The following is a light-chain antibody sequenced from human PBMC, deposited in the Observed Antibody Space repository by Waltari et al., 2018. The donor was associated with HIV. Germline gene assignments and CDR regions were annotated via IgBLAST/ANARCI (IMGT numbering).Light chain of an antibody. CDR2: GNS. Sequence: QSVLTQPPSVSGAPGQRLTISCTGSSSTIGAGYDVHWYQQLPGTAPKLLIYGNSNRPSGVPDRFSGSKSGTSASLAITGLQAEDEADYYCQSYDSSLSGWVFGGGTKLTVL. J-gene: IGLJ3*02. CDR1: SSTIGAGYD. V-gene: IGLV1-40*01. CDR3: QSYDSSLSGWV.